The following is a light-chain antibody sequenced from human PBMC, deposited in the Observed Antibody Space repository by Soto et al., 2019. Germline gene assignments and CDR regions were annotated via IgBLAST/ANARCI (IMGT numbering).Light chain of an antibody. Sequence: EIVMTQSPATLSLSPGERATLSCRASLSVSSDLAWYRQKPGQAPRLLIYRAFTRATGIPARFSGSGFGTDFTLTISSLQSEDFAVYYCQQDNNWPLTFGGGTKVEIK. CDR2: RAF. J-gene: IGKJ4*01. CDR3: QQDNNWPLT. V-gene: IGKV3-15*01. CDR1: LSVSSD.